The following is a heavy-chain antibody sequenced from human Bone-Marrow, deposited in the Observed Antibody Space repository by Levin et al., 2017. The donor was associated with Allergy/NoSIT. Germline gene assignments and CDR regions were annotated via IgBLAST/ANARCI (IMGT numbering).Heavy chain of an antibody. D-gene: IGHD3-16*01. Sequence: ASVKVSCKASGITFNHYSFNWVRQAPGRGLEWMGGIIPVFGTTEYAQNFQGRVTISADESTSTVYMELRSLRPEDTAVYFCARDGGSVQISMGNYHYSGFDVWGQGTPVTVSS. J-gene: IGHJ6*02. V-gene: IGHV1-69*13. CDR2: IIPVFGTT. CDR1: GITFNHYS. CDR3: ARDGGSVQISMGNYHYSGFDV.